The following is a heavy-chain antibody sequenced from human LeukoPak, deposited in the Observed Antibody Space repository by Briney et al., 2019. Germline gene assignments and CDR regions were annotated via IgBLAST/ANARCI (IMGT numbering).Heavy chain of an antibody. CDR1: GYIFIHYW. V-gene: IGHV5-51*01. CDR3: ARQSRDGSKTRGYYFDY. Sequence: GESLKISCQVSGYIFIHYWIGWVRQMPGKGLESMGIIYPADSDTTYSPSFQGQVTISADKSISTVYLQWSSLKASDTAMYYCARQSRDGSKTRGYYFDYWGQGTLVTVSS. J-gene: IGHJ4*02. D-gene: IGHD3-10*01. CDR2: IYPADSDT.